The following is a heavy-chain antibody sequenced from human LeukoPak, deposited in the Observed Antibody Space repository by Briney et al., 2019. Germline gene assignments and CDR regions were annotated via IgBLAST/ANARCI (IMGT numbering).Heavy chain of an antibody. J-gene: IGHJ4*02. Sequence: PGGSLKLSCAASGFTFSTSWMHWVRQAPGKGLVWVSRIHNDGGDTNYADSMKGRFTISRDNAKNMLYLQMNSLRDADTAVYYCASTARQSYFDYWGQGILVTVSS. CDR3: ASTARQSYFDY. V-gene: IGHV3-74*01. CDR2: IHNDGGDT. CDR1: GFTFSTSW.